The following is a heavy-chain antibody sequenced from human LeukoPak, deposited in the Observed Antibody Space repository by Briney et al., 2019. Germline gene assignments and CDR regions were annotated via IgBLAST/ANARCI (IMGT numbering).Heavy chain of an antibody. CDR1: GFIFSNYN. CDR3: ARGNTLDV. V-gene: IGHV3-7*01. D-gene: IGHD2-2*02. J-gene: IGHJ6*02. CDR2: IKQDGSEN. Sequence: GGSQRLSCAASGFIFSNYNMNWVRQAPGKGLEWVASIKQDGSENSYVGSVRGRFTISRDNGKNSVYLQMNSLRAEDTAMYYCARGNTLDVWGQGATVTVSS.